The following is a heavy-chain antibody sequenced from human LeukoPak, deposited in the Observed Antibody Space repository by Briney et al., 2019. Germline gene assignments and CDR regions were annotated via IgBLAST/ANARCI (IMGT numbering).Heavy chain of an antibody. Sequence: PGGSLRLSCAASGFTFSSYSMNWVRQAPGKGLEWVSSISSSSSCIYYADSVKGRFTISRDNAKNSLYLQMNSLRAEDTAVYYCARDLTGSYLANYWGQGTLVTVSS. CDR1: GFTFSSYS. V-gene: IGHV3-21*01. CDR2: ISSSSSCI. CDR3: ARDLTGSYLANY. J-gene: IGHJ4*02. D-gene: IGHD1-26*01.